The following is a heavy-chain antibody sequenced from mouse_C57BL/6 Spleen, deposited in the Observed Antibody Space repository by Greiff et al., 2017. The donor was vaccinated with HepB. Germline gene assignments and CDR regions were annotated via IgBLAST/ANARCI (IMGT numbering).Heavy chain of an antibody. V-gene: IGHV3-6*01. CDR3: ARDPTTGGGFAY. CDR1: GYSITSGYY. Sequence: EVKLQESGPGLVKPSQSLSLTCSVTGYSITSGYYWNWIRQFPGNKLEWMGYISYDGSNNYNPSLKNRISITRDTSKNQFFLKLNSVTTEDTATYYCARDPTTGGGFAYWGQGTLVTVSA. J-gene: IGHJ3*01. CDR2: ISYDGSN. D-gene: IGHD4-1*02.